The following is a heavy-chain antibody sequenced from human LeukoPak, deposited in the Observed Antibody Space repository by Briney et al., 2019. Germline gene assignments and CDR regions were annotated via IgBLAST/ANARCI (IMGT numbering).Heavy chain of an antibody. J-gene: IGHJ3*02. D-gene: IGHD3-16*01. Sequence: SETLSLTCAVYGGSFSGYYWSWIRQPPGKGLEWIGSIYYSGSTYYNPSLKSRVTISVDTSKNQFSLKLSSVTAADTAVYYCARDPGGGYKDDALDIWGQGTMVTVSS. CDR1: GGSFSGYY. CDR3: ARDPGGGYKDDALDI. V-gene: IGHV4-34*01. CDR2: IYYSGST.